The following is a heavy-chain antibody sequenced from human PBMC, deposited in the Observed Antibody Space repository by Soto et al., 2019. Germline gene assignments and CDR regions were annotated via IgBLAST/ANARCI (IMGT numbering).Heavy chain of an antibody. CDR2: ISNNGERT. J-gene: IGHJ4*02. CDR1: GLTLSNYG. D-gene: IGHD1-26*01. V-gene: IGHV3-64D*08. Sequence: GGSLRLSCSASGLTLSNYGIHWVRQAPGKGLQYVSAISNNGERTYYTDSLKGRSTISRDSSRNTVYLQMSSLRPEDTAVYYCATGRDNSGLYKYWGQGTLVTVSS. CDR3: ATGRDNSGLYKY.